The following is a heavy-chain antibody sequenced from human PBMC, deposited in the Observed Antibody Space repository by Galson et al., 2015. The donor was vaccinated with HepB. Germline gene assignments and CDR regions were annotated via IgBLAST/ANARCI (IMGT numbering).Heavy chain of an antibody. V-gene: IGHV1-69*04. CDR1: GGTFSSYT. Sequence: SVKVSCKASGGTFSSYTISWVRQAPGQGLEWMGRIIPILGIANYAQKFQGRVTITADKSTSTAYMELSSLRSEDTAVYYCARDHTMDDFWSGSIFAYYYCGMDVWGQGTTVTVSS. J-gene: IGHJ6*02. D-gene: IGHD3-3*01. CDR2: IIPILGIA. CDR3: ARDHTMDDFWSGSIFAYYYCGMDV.